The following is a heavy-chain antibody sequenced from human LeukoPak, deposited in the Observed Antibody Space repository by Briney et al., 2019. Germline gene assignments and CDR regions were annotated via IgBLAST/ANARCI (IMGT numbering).Heavy chain of an antibody. CDR3: AGIPRGGGDTFLDDY. CDR1: GGSISGYY. J-gene: IGHJ4*02. V-gene: IGHV4-59*01. CDR2: IYYSGST. D-gene: IGHD2-21*01. Sequence: PSETLSLTCTVSGGSISGYYWNWIRQPPGKGLEWIGSIYYSGSTNYSPSLKSRVTISVDTSKNHFSLKLSSVTAADTAVYYCAGIPRGGGDTFLDDYWGQGTLVTVSS.